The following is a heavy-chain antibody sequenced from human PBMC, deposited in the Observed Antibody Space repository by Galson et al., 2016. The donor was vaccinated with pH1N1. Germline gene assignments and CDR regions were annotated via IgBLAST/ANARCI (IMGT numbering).Heavy chain of an antibody. J-gene: IGHJ3*02. Sequence: SVKVSCKASGYTFTSDFMHWVRQAPGQGLEWLGMLNPTGGRRIYAQKFQGRVTMTRDTYTSTVYMELSSLRSEDTAVYYCARARESSGYYLGSDAFDIWGQGTMVTVSS. D-gene: IGHD3-22*01. CDR1: GYTFTSDF. CDR2: LNPTGGRR. CDR3: ARARESSGYYLGSDAFDI. V-gene: IGHV1-46*01.